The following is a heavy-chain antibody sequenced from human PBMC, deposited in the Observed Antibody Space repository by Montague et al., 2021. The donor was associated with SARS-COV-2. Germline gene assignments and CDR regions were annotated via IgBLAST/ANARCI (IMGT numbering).Heavy chain of an antibody. J-gene: IGHJ2*01. CDR1: GGSINNYY. CDR3: ARRGGGVVFSLFVYWYFDV. Sequence: SETLSLTCSVSGGSINNYYWGWVRQSPGKGLEWIGYIYNSGSVTTSYNPSLKSRVSISVDTSENQFSLKLTSVTAADTAVYYCARRGGGVVFSLFVYWYFDVWGRGSLVTVSS. CDR2: IYNSGSVTT. D-gene: IGHD3-10*01. V-gene: IGHV4-59*13.